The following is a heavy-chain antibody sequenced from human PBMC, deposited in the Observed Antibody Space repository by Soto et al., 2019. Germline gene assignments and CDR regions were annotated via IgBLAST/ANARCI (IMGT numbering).Heavy chain of an antibody. CDR1: GYSISSGYY. CDR2: VYYRGRS. J-gene: IGHJ4*02. V-gene: IGHV4-38-2*02. CDR3: VSQRTTVPTQAYFDY. Sequence: SETLSLTCTVSGYSISSGYYWGWIRQPPGKGLEWVGSVYYRGRSYSKSSVKSRVTISVDTSKNRFSLSLNSVTASDTAVYFCVSQRTTVPTQAYFDYWGPGALVTVSS. D-gene: IGHD4-17*01.